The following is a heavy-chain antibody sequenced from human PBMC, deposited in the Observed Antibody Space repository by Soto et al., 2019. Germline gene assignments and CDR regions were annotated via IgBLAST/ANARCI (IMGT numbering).Heavy chain of an antibody. V-gene: IGHV3-7*04. CDR1: GFTFSGYW. Sequence: EVQLVESGGGLVQPGGSLRLSCAASGFTFSGYWMTWVRQAPGKGLEGVANISPDGSEEYYVASVKGRFTISRANAKNSVYLQMNSLRGEDTALYYCTRDLNHDTGPWGQGTQVTVSS. J-gene: IGHJ5*02. CDR2: ISPDGSEE. D-gene: IGHD2-8*02. CDR3: TRDLNHDTGP.